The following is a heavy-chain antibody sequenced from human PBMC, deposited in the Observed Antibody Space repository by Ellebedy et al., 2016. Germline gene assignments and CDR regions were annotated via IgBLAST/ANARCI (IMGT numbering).Heavy chain of an antibody. CDR2: IFSNGER. D-gene: IGHD3-22*01. J-gene: IGHJ3*02. CDR1: GLSLSNTTMG. CDR3: ARMLRDISGGDGFDI. V-gene: IGHV2-26*01. Sequence: SGPTLVKPTETLTLTCTVSGLSLSNTTMGVSWIRQPPGKALEWLAHIFSNGERSYITSLKRRLTISKDTSKSQVVLILTNMDPVDTATYYCARMLRDISGGDGFDIWGQGTMVSVSS.